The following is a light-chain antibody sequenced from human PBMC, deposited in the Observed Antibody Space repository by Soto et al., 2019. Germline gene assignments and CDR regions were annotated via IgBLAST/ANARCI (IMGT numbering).Light chain of an antibody. V-gene: IGLV2-14*01. J-gene: IGLJ1*01. CDR1: SSDVGGYNY. Sequence: QSVLTQPASVSGSPGQSITISCPGNSSDVGGYNYVSWYQQHPGKAPKLMIYDVSNRPSGVSNRFSGSKSGNTASLTISGLQAEDEADYYCSSYTSSSYAFGTGTKVTVL. CDR3: SSYTSSSYA. CDR2: DVS.